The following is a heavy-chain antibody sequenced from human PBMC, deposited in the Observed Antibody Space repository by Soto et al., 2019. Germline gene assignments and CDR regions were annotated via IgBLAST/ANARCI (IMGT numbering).Heavy chain of an antibody. CDR2: IYYSGST. J-gene: IGHJ5*02. D-gene: IGHD2-8*01. CDR1: GGSISSSSYY. V-gene: IGHV4-39*01. CDR3: ARLEGSENGWFDP. Sequence: SETLSLTCTVSGGSISSSSYYWGWIRQPPGKGLEWIGSIYYSGSTYYNPSLKSRVTISVDTSKNQFSLKLSSVTAADTAVYYCARLEGSENGWFDPWGQGTLVTVSS.